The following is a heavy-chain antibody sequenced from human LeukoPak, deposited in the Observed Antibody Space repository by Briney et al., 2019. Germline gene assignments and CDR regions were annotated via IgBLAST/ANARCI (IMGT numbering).Heavy chain of an antibody. V-gene: IGHV3-23*01. CDR3: ARDNRGGYFDY. CDR1: GFTFSSYS. CDR2: IRCSGSIT. Sequence: GGSLRLSCAASGFTFSSYSMTWVRQAPGKGLEWVSGIRCSGSITYYTESVKGRFTISRDNSKNTLYLQMNSLRAEDTAVYYCARDNRGGYFDYWGQGTLVTVSS. D-gene: IGHD3-16*01. J-gene: IGHJ4*02.